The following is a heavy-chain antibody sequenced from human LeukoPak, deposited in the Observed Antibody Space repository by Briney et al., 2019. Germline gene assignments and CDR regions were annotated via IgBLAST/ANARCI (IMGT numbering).Heavy chain of an antibody. V-gene: IGHV3-30*04. CDR2: ISYDGSNK. CDR3: ARERSPYEVRGRFGY. D-gene: IGHD3-10*01. CDR1: GFTFSSYA. J-gene: IGHJ4*02. Sequence: GGSLRLSCAVSGFTFSSYAMHWVRQAPGKGLEWVAVISYDGSNKYYADSVKGRFTISRDNSKNTLYLQMNSLRAEDTAVYYCARERSPYEVRGRFGYWGQGTLVTVSS.